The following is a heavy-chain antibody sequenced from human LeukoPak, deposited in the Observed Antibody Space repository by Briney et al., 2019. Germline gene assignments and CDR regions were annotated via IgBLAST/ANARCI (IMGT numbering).Heavy chain of an antibody. CDR3: ARFYVSSGYYFDS. D-gene: IGHD3-22*01. J-gene: IGHJ4*02. Sequence: SQTLSLTCAVSGGSISSGGYSWSWIRQPPGKGLEWIGYTYHSGSTYYNPSLKSRVTISVDRSKNQFSLKLSSVTAADTAVYYCARFYVSSGYYFDSWGQGTLVTVSS. CDR1: GGSISSGGYS. CDR2: TYHSGST. V-gene: IGHV4-30-2*01.